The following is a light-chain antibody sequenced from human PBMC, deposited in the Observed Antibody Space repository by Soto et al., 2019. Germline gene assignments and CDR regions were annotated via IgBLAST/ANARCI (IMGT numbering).Light chain of an antibody. CDR1: QSVSGK. V-gene: IGKV3-15*01. Sequence: EIVMTQSPATLSVSPGERATFSCRASQSVSGKLAWYQQKPGQAPRLLIYGASTRATGTPARFSGSGSGTEFTLTISSLQSEDFAVDYCQQYNNWPPITFGQGTRLEIK. CDR3: QQYNNWPPIT. J-gene: IGKJ5*01. CDR2: GAS.